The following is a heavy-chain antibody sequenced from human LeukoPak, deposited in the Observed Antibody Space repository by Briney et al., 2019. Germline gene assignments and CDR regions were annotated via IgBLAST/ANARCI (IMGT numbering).Heavy chain of an antibody. Sequence: ASVKVSCKASGYTFTGYYMHWLRQAPGQGLEWMGWINPNSGGTNYAQKVQGRVTMTRDTSISTAYMELSRLRSDDTAVYYCARDQGYYDSSGYYFNFDYWGQGTLVTVSS. CDR1: GYTFTGYY. CDR3: ARDQGYYDSSGYYFNFDY. CDR2: INPNSGGT. J-gene: IGHJ4*02. D-gene: IGHD3-22*01. V-gene: IGHV1-2*02.